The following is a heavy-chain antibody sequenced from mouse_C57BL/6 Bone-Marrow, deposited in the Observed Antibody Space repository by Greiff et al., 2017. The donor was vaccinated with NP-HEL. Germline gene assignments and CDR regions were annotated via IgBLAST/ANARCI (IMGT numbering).Heavy chain of an antibody. V-gene: IGHV1-80*01. CDR2: IYPGDGDT. D-gene: IGHD2-2*01. J-gene: IGHJ4*01. CDR1: GYAFSSYW. CDR3: ASTMVTTDYAMDY. Sequence: QVQLKESGAELVKPGASVKISCKASGYAFSSYWMNWVKQRPGKGLEWIGQIYPGDGDTNYNGKFKGKATLTADKSSSTAYMQLSSLTSEDSAVYFCASTMVTTDYAMDYWGQGTSVTVSS.